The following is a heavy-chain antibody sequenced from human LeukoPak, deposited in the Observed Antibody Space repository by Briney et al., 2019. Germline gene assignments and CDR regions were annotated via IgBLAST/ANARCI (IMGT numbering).Heavy chain of an antibody. CDR3: AITIVGATFDY. V-gene: IGHV3-53*01. Sequence: GGSLRLSCAASGFTVSSNYMSWVRQAPGKGLEWVSVIYSGGSTYYADSVKGRFTISRDNSKNTLYLQMNSLRAEDTAVYYCAITIVGATFDYWGQGTLVTVSS. J-gene: IGHJ4*02. CDR2: IYSGGST. D-gene: IGHD1-26*01. CDR1: GFTVSSNY.